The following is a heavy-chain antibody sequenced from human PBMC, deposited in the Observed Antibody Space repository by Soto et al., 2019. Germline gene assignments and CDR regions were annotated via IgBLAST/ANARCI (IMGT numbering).Heavy chain of an antibody. CDR1: GFSRSTSGVG. Sequence: QITLKESGPTLVKPTQTLTLTCTFSGFSRSTSGVGVGWIRQPPGKALEWLALIHWDDDKRYSPSLKSRLTITKDTSKNQVVLTMTYMDPVYTATYYCAHRRTTMVQGVIIHAFDIWGQGTMVTVSS. CDR3: AHRRTTMVQGVIIHAFDI. CDR2: IHWDDDK. V-gene: IGHV2-5*02. D-gene: IGHD3-10*01. J-gene: IGHJ3*02.